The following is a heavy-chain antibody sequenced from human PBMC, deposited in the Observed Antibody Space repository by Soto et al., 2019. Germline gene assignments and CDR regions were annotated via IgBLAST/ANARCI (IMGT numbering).Heavy chain of an antibody. CDR1: GFTFSSYG. V-gene: IGHV3-33*01. D-gene: IGHD5-18*01. Sequence: GGSLRLSCAASGFTFSSYGMHWVRQAPGKRLEWVAVIWYDGSNKYYADSVKGRFTISRDNSKNTLYLQMNSLRAEDTAVYYCARDHGTAMSPEIYYYYMDVWGKGTTVTVSS. CDR2: IWYDGSNK. CDR3: ARDHGTAMSPEIYYYYMDV. J-gene: IGHJ6*03.